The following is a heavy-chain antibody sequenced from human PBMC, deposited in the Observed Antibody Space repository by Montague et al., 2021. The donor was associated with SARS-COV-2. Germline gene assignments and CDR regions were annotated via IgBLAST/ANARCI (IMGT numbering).Heavy chain of an antibody. CDR2: VYTSGTT. J-gene: IGHJ6*02. D-gene: IGHD4-11*01. V-gene: IGHV4-4*08. CDR1: GDSISNYS. Sequence: SETLSLTCFVSGDSISNYSWSWIRQSPGKGLGWIGYVYTSGTTNSNPSLTSQVTISVDPSKTQVSLNLTSVTAADTAVHYCARHLRVTTVTSHMYHYAMDVWGQGTTVTVSS. CDR3: ARHLRVTTVTSHMYHYAMDV.